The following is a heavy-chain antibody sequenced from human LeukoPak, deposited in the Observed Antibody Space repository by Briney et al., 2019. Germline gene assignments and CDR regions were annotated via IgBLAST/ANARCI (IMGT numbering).Heavy chain of an antibody. J-gene: IGHJ6*03. CDR2: ISWNSGSI. CDR1: GFTFDDYA. Sequence: PGRSMRLSCAASGFTFDDYAMHWVRQAPGKGLEWVSGISWNSGSIGYADSVKGRFTISRDNAKNSLYLQMNSLRAEDMALYYCAKVAVAGLYYYYMDVWGKGTTVTVSS. CDR3: AKVAVAGLYYYYMDV. V-gene: IGHV3-9*03. D-gene: IGHD6-19*01.